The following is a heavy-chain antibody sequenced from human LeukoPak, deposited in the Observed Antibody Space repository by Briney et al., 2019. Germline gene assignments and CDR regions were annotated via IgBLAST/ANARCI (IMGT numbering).Heavy chain of an antibody. Sequence: GGSLRLSCAASGFTFSDYYMSWLRQAPGKGLEWVSYIRSSGSTIYYADSAKGRFTISSDNAKNSRYRQMNTLRAEDTAVYYCARGVYSSSWGLYYYYMVVWGKGTTVTISS. CDR1: GFTFSDYY. CDR3: ARGVYSSSWGLYYYYMVV. J-gene: IGHJ6*03. D-gene: IGHD6-13*01. CDR2: IRSSGSTI. V-gene: IGHV3-11*01.